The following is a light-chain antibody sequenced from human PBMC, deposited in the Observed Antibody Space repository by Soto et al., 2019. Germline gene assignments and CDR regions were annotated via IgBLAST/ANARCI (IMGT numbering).Light chain of an antibody. Sequence: EIVLTQSPATLSLSPGDRATLSCRASKSAGKYVAWYQQKPGQLPRLLIYDTSTRATGVPARFSASGSGTDFTLTISTLEPEDSAVYFCQQCSNWPTFGGGTKVEIK. J-gene: IGKJ4*01. CDR3: QQCSNWPT. CDR1: KSAGKY. V-gene: IGKV3-11*01. CDR2: DTS.